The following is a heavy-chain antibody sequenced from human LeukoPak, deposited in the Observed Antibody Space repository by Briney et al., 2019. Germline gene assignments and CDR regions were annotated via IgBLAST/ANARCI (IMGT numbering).Heavy chain of an antibody. Sequence: PGRSLRPSCAASGFTFSSYGIHWVRQAPGKGLEWVAVISHDGSNKYYTDSVKGRFTISRDNSKNTLYLQMSSLRTEDTAVYYCAKDRGYNSGRGPIDSWGQGTPVTVSS. CDR2: ISHDGSNK. CDR1: GFTFSSYG. V-gene: IGHV3-30*18. J-gene: IGHJ4*02. CDR3: AKDRGYNSGRGPIDS. D-gene: IGHD6-19*01.